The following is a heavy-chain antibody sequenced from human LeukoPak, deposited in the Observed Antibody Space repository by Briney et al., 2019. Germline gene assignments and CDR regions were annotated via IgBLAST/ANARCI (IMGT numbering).Heavy chain of an antibody. CDR2: ISWNSRTI. J-gene: IGHJ6*02. Sequence: GGSLRLSCAASGFIVDDYAMHWVRQAPGKGLEWVSSISWNSRTIAYADSVKGRFTTARDNGKNSLYLQMNSLRSEDTALYYCAKDKSSTTKYYGMDVWGQGTTVTVSS. CDR1: GFIVDDYA. V-gene: IGHV3-9*01. CDR3: AKDKSSTTKYYGMDV. D-gene: IGHD2/OR15-2a*01.